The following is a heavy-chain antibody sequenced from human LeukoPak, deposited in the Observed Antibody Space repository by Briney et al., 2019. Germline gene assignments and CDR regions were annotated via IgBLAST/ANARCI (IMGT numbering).Heavy chain of an antibody. J-gene: IGHJ4*02. V-gene: IGHV4-31*03. CDR1: GGSLSSGKYY. D-gene: IGHD5-18*01. CDR3: ARGRGSSYDYYFDS. Sequence: SETLSLTCTVSGGSLSSGKYYWSWIRQHPGMGLEWIGYIYYSESTYYNPSLKSRVTISVDTSTTQFSLKLSSVTAADTAVYYCARGRGSSYDYYFDSWGQGTPVTVSS. CDR2: IYYSEST.